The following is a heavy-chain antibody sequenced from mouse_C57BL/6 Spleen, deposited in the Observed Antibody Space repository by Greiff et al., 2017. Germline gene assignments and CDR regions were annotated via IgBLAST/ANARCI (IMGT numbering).Heavy chain of an antibody. CDR1: GYTFTSYW. D-gene: IGHD1-1*01. V-gene: IGHV1-64*01. J-gene: IGHJ1*03. CDR3: ASTTVVAHWYFDV. Sequence: QVQLQQPGAELVKPGASVKLSCKASGYTFTSYWMHWVKQRPGQGLEWMGMIHPNSGSTNYNEKFKSKATLTVDKSSSTAYMQLSSLTSEDSAVYYCASTTVVAHWYFDVWGTGTTVTVSS. CDR2: IHPNSGST.